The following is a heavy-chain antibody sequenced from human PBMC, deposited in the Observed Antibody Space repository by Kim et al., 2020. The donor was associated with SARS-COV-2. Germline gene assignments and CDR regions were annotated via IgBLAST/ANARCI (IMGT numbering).Heavy chain of an antibody. Sequence: GGSLRLSCAASGFTFSSNAMHWVRQAPGKGLEWVAVISYDGSNKYYADSVKGRFTISRDNSKNTLYLQMNSLRAEDTAVYYCARAKMIVGATLVDYWGQGTRVTVSS. CDR2: ISYDGSNK. V-gene: IGHV3-30*04. J-gene: IGHJ4*02. CDR3: ARAKMIVGATLVDY. D-gene: IGHD1-26*01. CDR1: GFTFSSNA.